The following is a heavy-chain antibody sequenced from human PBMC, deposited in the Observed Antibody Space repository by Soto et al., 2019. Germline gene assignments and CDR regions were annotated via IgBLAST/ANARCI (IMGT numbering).Heavy chain of an antibody. V-gene: IGHV3-30-3*01. CDR2: ISYDGSNK. CDR1: GFTFSSYA. CDR3: ARPDYGSGSYPDY. J-gene: IGHJ4*02. Sequence: QVQLVESGGGVVQPGRSLRLSCTASGFTFSSYAMHWVRQALGKGLEWVAVISYDGSNKYYANSVKGRFTISRDNSKNTVFLQMNGLRAEDTAVYYCARPDYGSGSYPDYWGQGTLVTVSS. D-gene: IGHD3-10*01.